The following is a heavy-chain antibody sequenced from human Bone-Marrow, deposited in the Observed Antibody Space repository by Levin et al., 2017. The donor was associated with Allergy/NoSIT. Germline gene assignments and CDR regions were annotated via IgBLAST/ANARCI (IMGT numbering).Heavy chain of an antibody. J-gene: IGHJ4*01. D-gene: IGHD3-22*01. CDR3: ARQARDYYDSASNTIDY. CDR2: IHDSGST. Sequence: PSQTLSLTCTVSGDSISSYYWTWIRQPPGKGLESIGYIHDSGSTYYNPSLKSRAILSLDTSKNQFSLKLSSVTAADTAVYYCARQARDYYDSASNTIDYWGHGTLVTVSS. V-gene: IGHV4-59*12. CDR1: GDSISSYY.